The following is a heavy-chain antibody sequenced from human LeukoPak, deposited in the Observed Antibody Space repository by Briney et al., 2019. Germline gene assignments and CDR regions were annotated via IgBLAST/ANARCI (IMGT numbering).Heavy chain of an antibody. D-gene: IGHD3-3*01. J-gene: IGHJ5*02. CDR2: IYYSGST. CDR3: ARSYDFWSGKTTFDP. V-gene: IGHV4-39*01. CDR1: GGSISSSSYY. Sequence: PSETLSLTCTVSGGSISSSSYYWGWIRQPPGKGLEWIGSIYYSGSTYYNPSLKSRVTISVDTSKNQFSLKLSSVTAADTAVYYCARSYDFWSGKTTFDPWGQGTLVTVSP.